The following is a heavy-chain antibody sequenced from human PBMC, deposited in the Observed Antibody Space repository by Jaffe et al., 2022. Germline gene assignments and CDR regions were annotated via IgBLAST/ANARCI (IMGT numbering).Heavy chain of an antibody. D-gene: IGHD5-12*01. V-gene: IGHV4-38-2*01. CDR2: IYHSGST. J-gene: IGHJ3*02. CDR1: GYSISSGYY. Sequence: QVQLQESGPGLVKPSETLSLTCAVSGYSISSGYYWGWIRQPPGKGLEWIGSIYHSGSTYYNPSLKSRVTISVDTSKNQFSLKLSSVTAADTAVYYCARQTVEMATTDDAFDIWGQGTMVTVSS. CDR3: ARQTVEMATTDDAFDI.